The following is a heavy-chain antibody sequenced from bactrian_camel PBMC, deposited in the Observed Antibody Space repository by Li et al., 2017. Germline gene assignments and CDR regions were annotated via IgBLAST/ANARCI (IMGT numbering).Heavy chain of an antibody. CDR3: AADVGSMSGNYQPNY. J-gene: IGHJ4*01. V-gene: IGHV3S54*01. CDR1: GNLYNLNC. Sequence: QVQLVESGGGSVQPGGSLRLSCAASGNLYNLNCLGWFRQAPGMEREQVAAFIYTFRRTTRYAESVKGRFTISRDDAKNTMYLQMNNLQPEDTAMYYCAADVGSMSGNYQPNYWGQGTQVTVSS. D-gene: IGHD2*01. CDR2: IYTFRRTT.